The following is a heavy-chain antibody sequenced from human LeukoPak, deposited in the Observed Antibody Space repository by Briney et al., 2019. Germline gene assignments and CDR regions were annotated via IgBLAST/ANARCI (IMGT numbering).Heavy chain of an antibody. J-gene: IGHJ6*02. CDR1: GGTFSSYA. D-gene: IGHD3-3*01. CDR2: IIPILGIA. CDR3: ARLPPDGGVVIGRDPYYYYGMDV. V-gene: IGHV1-69*04. Sequence: SVKVSCKASGGTFSSYAISWVRQAPGQGLEWMGRIIPILGIANYAQKFQGRVTITADKSTSTAYMELSSLRSEDTAVYYCARLPPDGGVVIGRDPYYYYGMDVWGQGSTVTVSS.